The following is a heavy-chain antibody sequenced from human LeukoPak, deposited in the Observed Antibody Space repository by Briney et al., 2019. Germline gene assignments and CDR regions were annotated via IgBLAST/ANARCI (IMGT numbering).Heavy chain of an antibody. CDR1: GGSISSYY. J-gene: IGHJ3*02. CDR3: ARLYYGSGSYYKSDAFDI. Sequence: SETLSLTCTVSGGSISSYYWSWIRQPPGKGLEWIGYIYYSGSTNYNPSLKSRVTISVDTSKNQFSLKLSSVTAADMAVYYCARLYYGSGSYYKSDAFDIWGQGTMVTVSS. V-gene: IGHV4-59*01. CDR2: IYYSGST. D-gene: IGHD3-10*01.